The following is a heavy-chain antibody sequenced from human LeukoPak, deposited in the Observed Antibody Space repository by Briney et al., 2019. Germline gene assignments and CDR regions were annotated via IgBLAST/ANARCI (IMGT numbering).Heavy chain of an antibody. CDR3: AREAFAAGKNFDY. D-gene: IGHD3-10*01. Sequence: ASVKVSCKASGYAITSYYMHWVRQAPGQGLEWMGTIHPNDYTTTYAQRFQGRVTMTGDASTSTVYMDLSSLRSEDTAVYYCAREAFAAGKNFDYWGQGTQVTVSS. CDR2: IHPNDYTT. V-gene: IGHV1-46*01. J-gene: IGHJ4*02. CDR1: GYAITSYY.